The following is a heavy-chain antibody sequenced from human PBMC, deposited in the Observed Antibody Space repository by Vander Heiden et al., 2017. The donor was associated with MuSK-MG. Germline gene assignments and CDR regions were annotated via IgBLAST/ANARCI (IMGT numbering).Heavy chain of an antibody. CDR2: ISGSSDST. Sequence: EVQLLESGGGLVQPGGSLRLPCAASGFTFTSYAMSWVRQAPGKGLEWVSSISGSSDSTYYADSVKGRFTVSRDNSKNTLYMQMNSLKAEDTAVYYCARSGHWGREDYWGQGTLVTVSS. V-gene: IGHV3-23*01. J-gene: IGHJ4*02. D-gene: IGHD7-27*01. CDR3: ARSGHWGREDY. CDR1: GFTFTSYA.